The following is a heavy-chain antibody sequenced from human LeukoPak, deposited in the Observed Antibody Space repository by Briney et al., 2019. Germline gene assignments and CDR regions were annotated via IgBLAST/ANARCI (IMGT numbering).Heavy chain of an antibody. CDR3: ARIAAAGNRRLNY. Sequence: GASVKVSCKASGYTFTSYDINWVRQATGQGLEWMGLMNPNSGNTGYAQNFQGRIIVIRNSAISTTYMELSSLTSEDTAIYYCARIAAAGNRRLNYWGQGTLVTVAS. V-gene: IGHV1-8*01. J-gene: IGHJ4*02. D-gene: IGHD6-13*01. CDR2: MNPNSGNT. CDR1: GYTFTSYD.